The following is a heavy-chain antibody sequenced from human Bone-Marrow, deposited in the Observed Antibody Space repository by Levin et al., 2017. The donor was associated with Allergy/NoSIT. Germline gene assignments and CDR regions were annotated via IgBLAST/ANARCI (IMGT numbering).Heavy chain of an antibody. CDR1: GYTFTSYA. CDR3: ARGYYDFWSGYYQPYYFDY. CDR2: INTNTGNP. J-gene: IGHJ4*02. V-gene: IGHV7-4-1*02. D-gene: IGHD3-3*01. Sequence: ASVKVSCKASGYTFTSYAMNWVRQAPGQGLEWMGWINTNTGNPTYAQGFTGRFVFSLDTSVSTAYLQISSLKAEDTAVYYCARGYYDFWSGYYQPYYFDYWGQGTLVTVSS.